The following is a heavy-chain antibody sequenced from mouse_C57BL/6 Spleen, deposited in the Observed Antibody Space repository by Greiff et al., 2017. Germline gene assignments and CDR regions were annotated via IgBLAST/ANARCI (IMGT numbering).Heavy chain of an antibody. V-gene: IGHV1-4*01. Sequence: VQLQQSGAELVRPGASVKMSCKASGYTFTSYTMHWVKQRPGQGLEWIGYINPSSGYTKYNQKFKDKATLTEEKYSSTAYMQLSSLTAEDSAVYYGAREVYGDYFDDWGQGTTLTVSS. CDR2: INPSSGYT. CDR1: GYTFTSYT. J-gene: IGHJ2*01. D-gene: IGHD1-1*01. CDR3: AREVYGDYFDD.